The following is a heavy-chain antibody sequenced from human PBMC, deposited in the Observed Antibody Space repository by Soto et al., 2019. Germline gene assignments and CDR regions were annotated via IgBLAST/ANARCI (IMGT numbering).Heavy chain of an antibody. V-gene: IGHV1-18*01. CDR3: ARALTGYGMDV. CDR2: ITTYNGNT. CDR1: RYIFTNYG. Sequence: QVQLVQSGVEVREPGASVKVSCKAVRYIFTNYGVSWVRQAPGQGLEWMGWITTYNGNTEYAQKFQGRVTMPTDSSTSTADMELGSLRSDDTAIYYCARALTGYGMDVWGQGTTVTVSS. J-gene: IGHJ6*02.